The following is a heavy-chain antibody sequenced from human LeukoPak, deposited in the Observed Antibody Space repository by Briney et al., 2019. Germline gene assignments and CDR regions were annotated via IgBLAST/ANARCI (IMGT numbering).Heavy chain of an antibody. CDR2: IDSKSSAI. V-gene: IGHV3-48*01. D-gene: IGHD3/OR15-3a*01. CDR1: AFTFNTYN. Sequence: PGGSLRLSCAASAFTFNTYNMNWVRQAPGKGLEWLSYIDSKSSAIYYADSVKGRFTISRDNAKNSLYLQMNSLRAEDTAVYYCAREASWTLDYWGQGTLVTVSS. J-gene: IGHJ4*02. CDR3: AREASWTLDY.